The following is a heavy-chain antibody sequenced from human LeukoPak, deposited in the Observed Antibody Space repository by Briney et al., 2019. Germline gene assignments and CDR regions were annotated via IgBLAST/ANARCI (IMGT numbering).Heavy chain of an antibody. V-gene: IGHV3-7*01. Sequence: GGSLRLSCAASGFSFSSYWMSWVRQAPGKGLQWVANIKHGGSEKYYVDSVKGRFTISRDNAKNSLYLQMHSLRAEDAAVYYCARDLGSYGPGSYLGYWGQGTLVTVSS. J-gene: IGHJ4*02. CDR1: GFSFSSYW. CDR2: IKHGGSEK. D-gene: IGHD3-10*01. CDR3: ARDLGSYGPGSYLGY.